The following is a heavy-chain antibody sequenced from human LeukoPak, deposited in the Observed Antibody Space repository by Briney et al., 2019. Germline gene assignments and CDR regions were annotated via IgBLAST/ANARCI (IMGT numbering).Heavy chain of an antibody. CDR3: ARAGGTIFGVVTLRYYFDY. Sequence: SETLSLTCAVYGGSFSGYYWSWIRQPPGKGLEWIGEINHSGSTTNNPSLKSRVTISVNTSKNQFSLKLSSVTAADTAVYYCARAGGTIFGVVTLRYYFDYWGQGTLVTVSS. D-gene: IGHD3-3*01. CDR2: INHSGST. CDR1: GGSFSGYY. J-gene: IGHJ4*02. V-gene: IGHV4-34*01.